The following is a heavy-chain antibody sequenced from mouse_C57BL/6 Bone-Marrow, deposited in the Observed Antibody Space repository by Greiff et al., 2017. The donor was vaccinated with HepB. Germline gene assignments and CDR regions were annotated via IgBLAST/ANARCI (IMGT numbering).Heavy chain of an antibody. CDR1: GFNIKDDY. CDR3: TMITTLYFDV. CDR2: IDPENGDT. Sequence: EVQLQQSGAELVRPGASVKLSCTASGFNIKDDYMHWVKQRPEQGLEWIGWIDPENGDTEYASKFQGKATITADTSSNTAYLQLSSLTSEDTAVYYCTMITTLYFDVWGTGTTVTVSS. D-gene: IGHD2-4*01. V-gene: IGHV14-4*01. J-gene: IGHJ1*03.